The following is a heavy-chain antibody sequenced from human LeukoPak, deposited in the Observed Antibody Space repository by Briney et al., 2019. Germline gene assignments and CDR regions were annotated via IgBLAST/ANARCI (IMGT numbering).Heavy chain of an antibody. Sequence: PGRSLRLSCAASGFTFSNYFMHWVRQAPGKGLEWVADIASDGSHTFYVESVKGRFTISRDNSKNTLYLQMNSLGPEDTAVYFCARERQDTVIHSGAFDIWGQGTMVNVSS. D-gene: IGHD2-21*02. CDR3: ARERQDTVIHSGAFDI. CDR2: IASDGSHT. J-gene: IGHJ3*02. CDR1: GFTFSNYF. V-gene: IGHV3-30-3*01.